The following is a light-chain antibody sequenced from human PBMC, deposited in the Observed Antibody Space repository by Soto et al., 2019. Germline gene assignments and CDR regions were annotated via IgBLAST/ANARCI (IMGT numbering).Light chain of an antibody. CDR1: QSVSRF. V-gene: IGKV3-11*01. J-gene: IGKJ4*01. CDR2: RVS. Sequence: ETVLTQSPATLSLSPGDSATLSCRASQSVSRFFAWYQQKPGQAPRLLFYRVSNRATGVPPRFSASGSGTDFTLSISSLEPEDFAVYYCQQRFTWPPTFGGGTKVEIK. CDR3: QQRFTWPPT.